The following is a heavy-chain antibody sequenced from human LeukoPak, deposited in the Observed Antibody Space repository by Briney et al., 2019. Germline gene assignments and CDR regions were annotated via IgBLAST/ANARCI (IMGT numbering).Heavy chain of an antibody. CDR3: ARDNSGYGGGDAFDI. D-gene: IGHD5-12*01. CDR2: IYHSGST. Sequence: SETLSLTCAVSGGSISSGGYSWSWIRQPPGKGLEWTGYIYHSGSTYYNPSLKSRVTISVDRSKNQFSLKLSSVTAADTAVYYCARDNSGYGGGDAFDIWGQGTMVTVSS. J-gene: IGHJ3*02. CDR1: GGSISSGGYS. V-gene: IGHV4-30-2*01.